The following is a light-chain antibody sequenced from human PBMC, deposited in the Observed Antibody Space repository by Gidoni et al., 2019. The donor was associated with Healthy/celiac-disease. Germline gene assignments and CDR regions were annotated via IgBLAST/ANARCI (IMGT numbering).Light chain of an antibody. V-gene: IGLV1-44*01. J-gene: IGLJ2*01. CDR2: SNN. Sequence: QSVLTQPPSASGTPGHRVTISWSGSSSNIGSNTVNWYQQLPGTAPKLLIYSNNQRPSGVPDRFSGSKSGTSASLAISGLQSEDEADYYCAAWDDSLNGRGVFGGGTKLTVL. CDR1: SSNIGSNT. CDR3: AAWDDSLNGRGV.